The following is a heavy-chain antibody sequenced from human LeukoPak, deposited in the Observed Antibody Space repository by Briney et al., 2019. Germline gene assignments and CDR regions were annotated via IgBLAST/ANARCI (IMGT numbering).Heavy chain of an antibody. D-gene: IGHD2-2*01. Sequence: PGGSLRLSCAASGFTFSSYAMSWVRQAPGKGLEWVSAISGSAGSTHSADSVKGRFTISRDNSKNTLYLQMNSLRAEDTAVYYCARKYCGSTTCHFDYWGQGTLVTVSS. CDR3: ARKYCGSTTCHFDY. CDR1: GFTFSSYA. CDR2: ISGSAGST. V-gene: IGHV3-23*01. J-gene: IGHJ4*02.